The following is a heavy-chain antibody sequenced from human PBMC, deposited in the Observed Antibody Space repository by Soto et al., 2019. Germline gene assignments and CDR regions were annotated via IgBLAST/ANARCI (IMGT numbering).Heavy chain of an antibody. CDR1: GFTFGNFA. CDR2: ISAGGATT. D-gene: IGHD6-19*01. CDR3: AKDRGGTGWPFDH. V-gene: IGHV3-23*01. Sequence: PGGSLRLSCTPSGFTFGNFAMSWVRQAPGKGLEWVSSISAGGATTYYADSVKGWVTMSRDNSKNPLSLQMISLRAEDSALYYCAKDRGGTGWPFDHWGQGTLVTVSS. J-gene: IGHJ4*02.